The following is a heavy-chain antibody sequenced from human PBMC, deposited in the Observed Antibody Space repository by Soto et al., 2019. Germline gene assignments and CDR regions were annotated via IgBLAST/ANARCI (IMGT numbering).Heavy chain of an antibody. CDR2: IYPGDSDT. CDR1: GYSFTTYW. CDR3: ARTAGAYNYGMDV. V-gene: IGHV5-51*01. Sequence: GESLKISCKGSGYSFTTYWIGWVRQTPGKGLEWMGIIYPGDSDTRYSPSFEGQVTISADKSINTAYLQWSSLKASDTAMYYCARTAGAYNYGMDVWGQGXTVTVSS. J-gene: IGHJ6*02.